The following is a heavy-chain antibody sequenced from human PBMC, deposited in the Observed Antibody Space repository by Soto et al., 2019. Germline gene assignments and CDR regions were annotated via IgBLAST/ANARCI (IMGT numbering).Heavy chain of an antibody. V-gene: IGHV3-30*03. CDR2: ISYDGSNK. CDR1: GFTFSSYG. Sequence: QVQLVESGGGVVQPGRSLRLSCAASGFTFSSYGMHWVRQAPGKGLEWVAVISYDGSNKYYADSVKGRFTISRDNSKNTLYLQMNSLRAEDTAVYYCARASGSYNYYYYYGMDVWGQGTTVTVSS. J-gene: IGHJ6*02. CDR3: ARASGSYNYYYYYGMDV. D-gene: IGHD1-26*01.